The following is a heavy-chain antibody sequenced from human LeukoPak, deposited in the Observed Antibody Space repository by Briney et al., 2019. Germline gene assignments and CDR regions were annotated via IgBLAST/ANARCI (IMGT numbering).Heavy chain of an antibody. Sequence: GASVKVSCKASGYTFTSYAMHWVRQAPGQRLEWMGWINAGNGNTKYSQKFQGRVTITRDTSASTAYMELSSLRSEDTAVYYCARDRGDKTQQWPGDYWGQGTLVTVSS. CDR2: INAGNGNT. CDR1: GYTFTSYA. V-gene: IGHV1-3*01. D-gene: IGHD6-19*01. CDR3: ARDRGDKTQQWPGDY. J-gene: IGHJ4*02.